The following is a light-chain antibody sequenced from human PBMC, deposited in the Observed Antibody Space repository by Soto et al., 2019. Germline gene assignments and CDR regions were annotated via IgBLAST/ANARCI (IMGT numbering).Light chain of an antibody. CDR1: QSVRSSC. J-gene: IGKJ1*01. CDR2: AAF. Sequence: FTQWADDLSISPGEKATLSYSAIQSVRSSCLAWYQQKPGQAPRLLIYAAFSMATGVPDRFTGRGSGTDFTLTITCLSPEDFGVYYCHPLDDSPPWTFGQGTEVDI. V-gene: IGKV3-20*01. CDR3: HPLDDSPPWT.